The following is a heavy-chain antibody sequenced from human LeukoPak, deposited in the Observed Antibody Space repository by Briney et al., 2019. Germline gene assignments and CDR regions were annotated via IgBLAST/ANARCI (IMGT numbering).Heavy chain of an antibody. Sequence: SETLSLTCAVYGGSFSGYYWSWIRQPPGKGLEWIGEINHSGSTNYNPSLKSRVTISVDTSKNQFSLKLSSVTAADTAVYYCATTGYYGSGSYYVAYWGQGPWSPSPQ. D-gene: IGHD3-10*01. CDR1: GGSFSGYY. CDR2: INHSGST. J-gene: IGHJ4*02. V-gene: IGHV4-34*01. CDR3: ATTGYYGSGSYYVAY.